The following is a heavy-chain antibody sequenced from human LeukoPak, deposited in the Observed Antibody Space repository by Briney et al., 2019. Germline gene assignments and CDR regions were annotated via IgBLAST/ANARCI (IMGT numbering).Heavy chain of an antibody. V-gene: IGHV3-48*03. Sequence: PGGSLRLSCAASGFTFSSYEMNWVRQAPGKGLEWVSYISSSGSTIYYADSVKGRFTISRDNAKNSLYLQMNSLRAEDTAVYYWARGQYFDRSFDYWGQGTLVTVSS. D-gene: IGHD3-9*01. CDR3: ARGQYFDRSFDY. J-gene: IGHJ4*02. CDR2: ISSSGSTI. CDR1: GFTFSSYE.